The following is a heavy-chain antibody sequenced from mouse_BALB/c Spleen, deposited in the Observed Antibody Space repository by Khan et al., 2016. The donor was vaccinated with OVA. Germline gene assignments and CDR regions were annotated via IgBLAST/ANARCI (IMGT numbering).Heavy chain of an antibody. CDR1: GFTFSSYA. CDR3: ARRITDY. J-gene: IGHJ2*01. V-gene: IGHV5-9-1*01. CDR2: ISSGGSYT. Sequence: EVLLVESGGGLVKPGGSLKLSCAASGFTFSSYAMSWVRQTPEKRLEWVATISSGGSYTYYPASVKGRFTISRDNAKNTLYLQMSSLRSEDTAMYYCARRITDYWGQGTTLTVSS. D-gene: IGHD1-2*01.